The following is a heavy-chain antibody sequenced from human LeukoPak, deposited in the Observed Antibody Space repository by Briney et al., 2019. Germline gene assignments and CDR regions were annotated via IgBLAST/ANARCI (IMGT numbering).Heavy chain of an antibody. D-gene: IGHD3-3*01. CDR2: IYSGDST. V-gene: IGHV3-53*01. Sequence: PGGSLRLSCAASGFTVSSNYMSWVRQAPGKGLEWGSVIYSGDSTYYAASVKGRFTISRDNSKNTLYLQMNSLRAEDTAVYYCARAYDFWSAYYFDYWGQGTLVTVSS. CDR3: ARAYDFWSAYYFDY. CDR1: GFTVSSNY. J-gene: IGHJ4*02.